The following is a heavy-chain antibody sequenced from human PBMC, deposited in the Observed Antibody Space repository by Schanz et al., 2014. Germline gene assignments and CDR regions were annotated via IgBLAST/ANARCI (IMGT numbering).Heavy chain of an antibody. V-gene: IGHV3-48*01. CDR3: AREGSGSHYRLDY. J-gene: IGHJ4*02. Sequence: EVQLVESGGGLIQPGGSLRLSCAASGFGFSSYSMNWVRQAPGKGLEWVSYISGSSRTIYYADSMKGRFTVSRDNAENALYLRMNSLRAEDTGLYFCAREGSGSHYRLDYWGQGTLVTGSS. CDR2: ISGSSRTI. CDR1: GFGFSSYS. D-gene: IGHD1-26*01.